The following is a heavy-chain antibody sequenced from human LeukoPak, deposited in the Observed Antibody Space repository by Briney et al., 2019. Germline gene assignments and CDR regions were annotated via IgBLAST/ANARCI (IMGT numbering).Heavy chain of an antibody. J-gene: IGHJ6*02. CDR3: ASPWEMATMYYYYYGMDV. V-gene: IGHV1-3*01. Sequence: ASVEVSCKASGYTFTSYAMHWVRQAPGQRLEWMGWINAGNGNTKYSQKFQGRVSITRDTSASTAYMELSSLRSEDTAVYYCASPWEMATMYYYYYGMDVWGQGTTVTVSS. D-gene: IGHD5-24*01. CDR1: GYTFTSYA. CDR2: INAGNGNT.